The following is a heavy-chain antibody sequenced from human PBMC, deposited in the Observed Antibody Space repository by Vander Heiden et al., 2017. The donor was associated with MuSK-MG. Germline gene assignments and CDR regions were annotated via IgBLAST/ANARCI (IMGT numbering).Heavy chain of an antibody. CDR2: IIPIVPIA. D-gene: IGHD3-3*01. V-gene: IGHV1-69*12. CDR3: ARVATGRSASLDV. J-gene: IGHJ4*02. CDR1: GGTFSSYT. Sequence: QLPLVQSGAEVKKPGSTVKGSCKTPGGTFSSYTISWVPQAPGQGLEWMGGIIPIVPIAESAQKFQGGRTITADGSTSTAYMELSSLTSQDTGVYYCARVATGRSASLDVWGKGTLVTVSS.